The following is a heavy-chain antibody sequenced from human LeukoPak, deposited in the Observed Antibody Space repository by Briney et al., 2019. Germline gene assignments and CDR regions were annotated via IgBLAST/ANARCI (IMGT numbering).Heavy chain of an antibody. CDR3: ARRGGSCYLCDAFDI. Sequence: SETLSLTCTVSGGAISSYYWSWIRQPPGKGLEWIGYVYYTGSTNYSPSLKSRVTISADTSKNQFSLKLSSVTAADTAVYYCARRGGSCYLCDAFDIWGQGTMVTVSS. CDR2: VYYTGST. D-gene: IGHD2-15*01. CDR1: GGAISSYY. V-gene: IGHV4-59*01. J-gene: IGHJ3*02.